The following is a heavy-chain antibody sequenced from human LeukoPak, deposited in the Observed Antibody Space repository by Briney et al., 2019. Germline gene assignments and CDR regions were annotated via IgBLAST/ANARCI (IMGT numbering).Heavy chain of an antibody. Sequence: ASVKVSCKASGYTFTGYHIHWVRQAPGQGLEWMGRINPYSGDTNFAQKFQGRVTMTRDTSITTAYMDLSSLTPDDTTVYFCARDQGSLTRSWYTGYWGQGTQVTVSS. J-gene: IGHJ4*02. V-gene: IGHV1-2*06. CDR2: INPYSGDT. D-gene: IGHD6-13*01. CDR3: ARDQGSLTRSWYTGY. CDR1: GYTFTGYH.